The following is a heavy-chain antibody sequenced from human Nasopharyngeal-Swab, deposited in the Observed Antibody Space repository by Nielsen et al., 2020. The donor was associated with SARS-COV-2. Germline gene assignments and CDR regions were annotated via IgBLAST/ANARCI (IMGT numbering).Heavy chain of an antibody. Sequence: VRQAPGKRLEWVAVISYDGSNKYYADSVKGRFTISRDNSKNTLDLQMNSLTTDDTAVYYCAKDRSSSWYYFYGMDVWGQGTTVTVSS. D-gene: IGHD6-13*01. J-gene: IGHJ6*02. V-gene: IGHV3-30*18. CDR3: AKDRSSSWYYFYGMDV. CDR2: ISYDGSNK.